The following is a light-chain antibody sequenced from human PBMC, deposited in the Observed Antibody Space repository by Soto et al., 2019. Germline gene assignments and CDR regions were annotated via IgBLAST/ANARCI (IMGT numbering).Light chain of an antibody. Sequence: DIQLTQSPSTLSASVGDRVTITCRASQNIDRWLAWYQRKPGKAPKFLIYDAYTLQNGVPPRFIGSGSGTEFTLTISSLQPDDFATYYCQQCKSYYTFGQGTNLEMK. CDR1: QNIDRW. V-gene: IGKV1-5*01. CDR3: QQCKSYYT. CDR2: DAY. J-gene: IGKJ2*01.